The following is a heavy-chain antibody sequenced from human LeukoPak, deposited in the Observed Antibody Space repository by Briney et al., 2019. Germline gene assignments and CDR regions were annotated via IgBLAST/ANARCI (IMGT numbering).Heavy chain of an antibody. Sequence: VGSLRLSCVAPVVTFSTYTMHSVRDTPGRGLGRVSSISSRSNYADSVRGRCTISRRDAKNSLYLQINSLRTEDTAVYYCARGTQTSDYSNYADAFDIWGQGTMVTVSS. V-gene: IGHV3-21*01. CDR1: VVTFSTYT. CDR3: ARGTQTSDYSNYADAFDI. D-gene: IGHD4-11*01. J-gene: IGHJ3*02. CDR2: ISSRSNY.